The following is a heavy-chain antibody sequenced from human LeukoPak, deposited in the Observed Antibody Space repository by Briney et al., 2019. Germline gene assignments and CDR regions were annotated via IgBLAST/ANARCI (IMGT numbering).Heavy chain of an antibody. D-gene: IGHD6-19*01. V-gene: IGHV3-48*03. Sequence: PGGSLRLSCAASGFTFSSYEMNWVRQAPGKGLEWVSYISSSGSTIYYADSVKGRFTISRDNAKNSLYLQMNSLRAEDTAVYYCAGLVCSYYYGMDVWGQGTTVTVSS. CDR1: GFTFSSYE. CDR2: ISSSGSTI. J-gene: IGHJ6*02. CDR3: AGLVCSYYYGMDV.